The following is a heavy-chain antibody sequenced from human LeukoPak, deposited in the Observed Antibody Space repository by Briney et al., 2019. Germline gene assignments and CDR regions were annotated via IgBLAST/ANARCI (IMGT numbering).Heavy chain of an antibody. CDR1: GFTFSNAW. V-gene: IGHV3-15*01. J-gene: IGHJ4*02. CDR3: TEHLYSSSWSPFDY. Sequence: KAGGSLRLSCAASGFTFSNAWMSWVRQAPGKGLEWVGRIKSKTDGGTTDYAAPVKGRFTISRDDSKNTLYLQMNSLKTEDTAVYYCTEHLYSSSWSPFDYWGQGTLVTVSS. CDR2: IKSKTDGGTT. D-gene: IGHD6-13*01.